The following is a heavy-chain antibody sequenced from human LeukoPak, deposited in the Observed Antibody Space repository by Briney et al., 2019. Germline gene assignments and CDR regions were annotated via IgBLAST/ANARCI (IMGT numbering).Heavy chain of an antibody. V-gene: IGHV4-38-2*02. CDR3: ARDSSGYYTGEYYFDY. J-gene: IGHJ4*02. Sequence: SETLSLTCTVSGYSISSGYYWGWIRQPPGKGLEWIGSIYHSGSTYYNPSLKSRFTISVDTSKNQFSLKLSSVTAADTAVYYCARDSSGYYTGEYYFDYWGQGTLVTVSS. CDR2: IYHSGST. D-gene: IGHD3-22*01. CDR1: GYSISSGYY.